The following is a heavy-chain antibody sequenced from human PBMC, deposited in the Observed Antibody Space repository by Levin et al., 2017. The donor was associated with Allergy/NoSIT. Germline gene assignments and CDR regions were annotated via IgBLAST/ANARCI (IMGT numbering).Heavy chain of an antibody. D-gene: IGHD4-23*01. CDR3: ARDGTTVVPQDS. V-gene: IGHV3-48*03. Sequence: GGSLRLSCAASGFTFSSYEMNWVRQTAEKGLEWVSYINSVGTTTHYADSVKGRFTISRDNAKNSLYLQMNSLRVGDTAVYYCARDGTTVVPQDSWGQGTMVTVSS. CDR2: INSVGTTT. CDR1: GFTFSSYE. J-gene: IGHJ3*02.